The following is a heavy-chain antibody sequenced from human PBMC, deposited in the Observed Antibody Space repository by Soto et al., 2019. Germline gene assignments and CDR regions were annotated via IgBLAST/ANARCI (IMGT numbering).Heavy chain of an antibody. CDR3: ARELPTTTPGVYYYPYCIDV. V-gene: IGHV3-74*03. Sequence: GGTLRLSCAASGFIFDNNWMHWVRQALGRGLVWVSCLNSDGSTRTHADSVTGRITISRDNAKNTLYLQMKSLRAEDTDLYYCARELPTTTPGVYYYPYCIDVWCPGTTGTGS. CDR1: GFIFDNNW. CDR2: LNSDGSTR. D-gene: IGHD1-26*01. J-gene: IGHJ6*02.